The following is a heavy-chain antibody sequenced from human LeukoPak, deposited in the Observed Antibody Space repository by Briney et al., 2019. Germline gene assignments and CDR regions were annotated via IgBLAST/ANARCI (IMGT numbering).Heavy chain of an antibody. V-gene: IGHV1-2*02. CDR3: ARTDTEYYYDSSGYRDY. CDR1: GYTFTGYY. D-gene: IGHD3-22*01. CDR2: INPNSGDT. Sequence: ASVKVSCKASGYTFTGYYMHWVRQAPGQGLEWTGWINPNSGDTNYAQKFQGRVTMTRDTSISTAYMELSRLTFDDTAVYYCARTDTEYYYDSSGYRDYWGQGTLVTVSS. J-gene: IGHJ4*02.